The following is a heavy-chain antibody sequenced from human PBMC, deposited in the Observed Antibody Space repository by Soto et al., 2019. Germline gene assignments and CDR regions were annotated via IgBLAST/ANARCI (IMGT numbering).Heavy chain of an antibody. CDR3: ARRKYCSTSSCYADYYYGMDV. Sequence: PGESLKISCKGSGYNFTSYWIYWVRQMPGKGLEWMGRIDPSDSYTNYSPSFQGHVTISADKAINTAYLQWSSLKASDTAMYYCARRKYCSTSSCYADYYYGMDVWGQGTTVTGLL. CDR2: IDPSDSYT. V-gene: IGHV5-10-1*01. CDR1: GYNFTSYW. D-gene: IGHD2-2*01. J-gene: IGHJ6*02.